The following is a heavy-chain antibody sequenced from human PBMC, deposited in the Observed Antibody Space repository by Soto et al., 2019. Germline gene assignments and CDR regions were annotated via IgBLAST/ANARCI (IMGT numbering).Heavy chain of an antibody. J-gene: IGHJ4*02. D-gene: IGHD3-22*01. CDR1: GFTFSTYA. CDR2: ISATGDRT. CDR3: AKDVTYYYDSSGYYYFDY. V-gene: IGHV3-23*01. Sequence: GGSLRLSCAASGFTFSTYAMSCVRQAPGKGLEWVAAISATGDRTYYANSVKGRFTISRDNSKNTLYLHMDSLGAEDTAVYYCAKDVTYYYDSSGYYYFDYWGQGTLVTVSS.